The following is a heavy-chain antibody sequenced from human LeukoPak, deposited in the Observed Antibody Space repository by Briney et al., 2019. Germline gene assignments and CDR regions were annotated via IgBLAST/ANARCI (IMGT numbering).Heavy chain of an antibody. CDR3: GTTVTTRLDY. Sequence: SGGSLRLSCAASGFTFSSYSMNWVRQAPGKGLEWVSSISSSSSYIHYADSVKGRFTISRDNAKNSLYLQMNSLRAEDTAVYYCGTTVTTRLDYWGQGTLVTVSS. CDR1: GFTFSSYS. J-gene: IGHJ4*02. CDR2: ISSSSSYI. D-gene: IGHD4-17*01. V-gene: IGHV3-21*01.